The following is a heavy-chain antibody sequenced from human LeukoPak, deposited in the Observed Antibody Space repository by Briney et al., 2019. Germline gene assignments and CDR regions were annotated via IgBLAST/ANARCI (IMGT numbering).Heavy chain of an antibody. Sequence: PGGSLRLSCAASGFTFGSYWMHWVRQAPGKGLVWVSRINTDGGSTTYADSVKGRFTISRDNAKNTLYLQMNSLRAEDTAVYYCAKDPFWSAPRLLLYYMDVWGKGTTVTVSS. CDR1: GFTFGSYW. D-gene: IGHD1-26*01. CDR2: INTDGGST. J-gene: IGHJ6*03. V-gene: IGHV3-74*01. CDR3: AKDPFWSAPRLLLYYMDV.